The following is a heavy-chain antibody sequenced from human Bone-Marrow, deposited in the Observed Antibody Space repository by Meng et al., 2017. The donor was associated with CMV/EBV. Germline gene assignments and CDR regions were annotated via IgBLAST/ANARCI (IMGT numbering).Heavy chain of an antibody. CDR3: ARLNYDFWSGYYYGGYYYYGMDV. CDR2: MNPNSGNT. CDR1: GYTFTSYD. Sequence: ASVKVSCKASGYTFTSYDINWVRQATGQGLEWMGWMNPNSGNTGYAQKFQGRVTMTRNTSISTAYMELSSLRSEDTAVYYCARLNYDFWSGYYYGGYYYYGMDVWGQGTTVNVAS. J-gene: IGHJ6*02. V-gene: IGHV1-8*01. D-gene: IGHD3-3*01.